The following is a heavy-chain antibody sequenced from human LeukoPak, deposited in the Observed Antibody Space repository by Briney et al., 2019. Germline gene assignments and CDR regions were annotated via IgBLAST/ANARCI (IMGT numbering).Heavy chain of an antibody. CDR1: GYTFTSYD. J-gene: IGHJ4*02. D-gene: IGHD4-17*01. CDR2: INPNSGGT. Sequence: ASVKVSCKASGYTFTSYDINWVRQATGQGLEWMGRINPNSGGTNYAQKFQGRVTMTRDTSISTAYMELSRLRSDDTAVYYCARGGLGDYYFDYWGQGTLVTISS. CDR3: ARGGLGDYYFDY. V-gene: IGHV1-2*06.